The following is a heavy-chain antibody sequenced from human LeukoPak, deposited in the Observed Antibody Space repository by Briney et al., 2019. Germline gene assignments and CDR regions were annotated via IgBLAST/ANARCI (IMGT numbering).Heavy chain of an antibody. CDR1: GFTFDDYA. CDR3: AKDGTSGYSHGLGFDY. J-gene: IGHJ4*02. CDR2: ISWNSGSI. V-gene: IGHV3-9*01. D-gene: IGHD5-18*01. Sequence: PGGSLRLSCAASGFTFDDYAMHWVRQAPGKGLERVSGISWNSGSIGYADSVKGRFTISRDNAKNSLYLQMNSLRAEDTALYYCAKDGTSGYSHGLGFDYWGQGTLVTVSS.